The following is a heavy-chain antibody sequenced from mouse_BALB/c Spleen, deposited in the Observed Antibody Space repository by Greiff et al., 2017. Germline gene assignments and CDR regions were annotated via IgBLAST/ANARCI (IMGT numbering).Heavy chain of an antibody. V-gene: IGHV3-2*02. D-gene: IGHD4-1*01. J-gene: IGHJ3*01. CDR3: ARLGQAWFAY. CDR2: ISYSGST. CDR1: GYSITSDYA. Sequence: EVKLMESGPGLVKPSQSLSLTCTVTGYSITSDYAWNWIRQFPGNKLEWMGYISYSGSTSYNPSLKSRISITRDTSKNQFFLQLNSVTTEDTATYYCARLGQAWFAYWGQGTLVTVSA.